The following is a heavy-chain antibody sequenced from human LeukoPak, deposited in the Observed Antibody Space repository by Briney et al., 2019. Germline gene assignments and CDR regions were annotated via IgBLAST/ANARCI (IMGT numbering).Heavy chain of an antibody. D-gene: IGHD6-13*01. V-gene: IGHV1-2*02. J-gene: IGHJ4*02. CDR2: INPNSGGT. Sequence: ASVKVSCKASGYTFTGYYMHWVRQAPGQGLEWMGWINPNSGGTNYAQKFQGRVTMTRDTSISTAYMELNRLRSDDTAVYYCARGAGVAAAGAYYFDYWGQGTLVTVSS. CDR3: ARGAGVAAAGAYYFDY. CDR1: GYTFTGYY.